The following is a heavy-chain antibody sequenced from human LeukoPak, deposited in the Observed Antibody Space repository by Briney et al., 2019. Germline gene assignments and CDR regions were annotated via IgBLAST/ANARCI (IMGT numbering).Heavy chain of an antibody. CDR2: INPNGGGT. V-gene: IGHV1-2*02. Sequence: ASVKVSCKASGYTFTGYYMHWVRQAPGQGLEWMGWINPNGGGTNYAQKFQGRVTMTRDTSISTAYMELSRLRSDDTAVYYCARDLSIAVAGNWFDPWGQGTLVTVSS. CDR3: ARDLSIAVAGNWFDP. D-gene: IGHD6-19*01. J-gene: IGHJ5*02. CDR1: GYTFTGYY.